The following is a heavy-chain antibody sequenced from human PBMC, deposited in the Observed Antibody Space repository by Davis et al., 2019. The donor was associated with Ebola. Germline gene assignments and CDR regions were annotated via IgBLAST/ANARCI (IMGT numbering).Heavy chain of an antibody. J-gene: IGHJ6*02. CDR1: GFTFSSYW. CDR2: IKQDGSEK. Sequence: GGSLRLSCAASGFTFSSYWMSWVRQAPGKGLEWVANIKQDGSEKYYVDSVKGRFTISRDNAKNSLYLQMNSLRAEDTALYYCAKGSTYYAVDVWGQGTTVTVSS. D-gene: IGHD3-3*01. V-gene: IGHV3-7*03. CDR3: AKGSTYYAVDV.